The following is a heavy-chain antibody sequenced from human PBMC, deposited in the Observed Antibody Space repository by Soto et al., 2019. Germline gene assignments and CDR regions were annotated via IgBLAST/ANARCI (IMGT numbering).Heavy chain of an antibody. V-gene: IGHV3-23*01. Sequence: GGSLRLSCAASGFSFSNYAMNWVRQAPGKGLEWVSGISGGGGGTYYADSVKGRFIISRDNSKNTVYLQMNSLRAEDTAVYYCARDPYEKTDSSGYYLPYWGQGTLVTVS. CDR1: GFSFSNYA. CDR3: ARDPYEKTDSSGYYLPY. D-gene: IGHD3-22*01. CDR2: ISGGGGGT. J-gene: IGHJ4*02.